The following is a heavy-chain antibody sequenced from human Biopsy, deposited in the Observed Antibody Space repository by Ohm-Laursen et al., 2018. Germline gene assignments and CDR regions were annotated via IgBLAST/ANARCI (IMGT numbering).Heavy chain of an antibody. CDR3: ARTPGKAVAGRFLDL. CDR1: GGSVDDYF. D-gene: IGHD6-19*01. Sequence: SDTLSLTCIVSGGSVDDYFWSWIRQPAGETLEWIGRIYSSGGSSYNPSLKSRISMSMDTSNNQFSLTLTSVTAADTAVYYCARTPGKAVAGRFLDLWGRGTLVAVSS. V-gene: IGHV4-4*07. CDR2: IYSSGGS. J-gene: IGHJ2*01.